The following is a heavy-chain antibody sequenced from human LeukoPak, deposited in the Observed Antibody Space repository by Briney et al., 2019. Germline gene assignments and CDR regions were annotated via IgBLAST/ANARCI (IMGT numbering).Heavy chain of an antibody. D-gene: IGHD6-13*01. CDR2: ISSSSSTI. V-gene: IGHV3-48*02. Sequence: GGSLRLSCAASGFTFSSYSMNWVRQAPGKGLEWVSYISSSSSTIYYADSVKGRFTISRDNAKNSLYLQMNSLRDEDTAVYYCARALTRIAAAGAYYFDYWGQGTLVTVCS. CDR1: GFTFSSYS. CDR3: ARALTRIAAAGAYYFDY. J-gene: IGHJ4*02.